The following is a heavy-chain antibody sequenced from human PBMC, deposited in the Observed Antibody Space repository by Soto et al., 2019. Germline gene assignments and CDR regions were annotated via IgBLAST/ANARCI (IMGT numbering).Heavy chain of an antibody. D-gene: IGHD6-25*01. J-gene: IGHJ4*02. CDR3: AKGVSGSALYYLDY. Sequence: PGGSQRDRWAASGCTFIGYAVLWVRQATGKGLEWVSAISGSGGSTYYADSVKGRFTISRDSSKNTLYLQMNSLRAEDTAVYYCAKGVSGSALYYLDYWVQGTLVTVSS. CDR2: ISGSGGST. CDR1: GCTFIGYA. V-gene: IGHV3-23*01.